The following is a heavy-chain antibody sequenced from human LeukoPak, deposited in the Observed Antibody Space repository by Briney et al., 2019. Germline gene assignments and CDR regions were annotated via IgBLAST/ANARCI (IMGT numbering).Heavy chain of an antibody. Sequence: KPSETLSLTCTVSGGSIRSGDYYWSWIRQPPGKGLEWIGYIYYSGSTHYNPSLKCRVSISLDTSKNQFSLKLTSVTAADTAVYYCARRDGYESFQHWGQGTLVIVSS. CDR2: IYYSGST. V-gene: IGHV4-30-4*01. CDR1: GGSIRSGDYY. J-gene: IGHJ1*01. D-gene: IGHD5-24*01. CDR3: ARRDGYESFQH.